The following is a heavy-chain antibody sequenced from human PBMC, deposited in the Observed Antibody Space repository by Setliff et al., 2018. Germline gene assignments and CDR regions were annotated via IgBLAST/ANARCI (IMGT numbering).Heavy chain of an antibody. J-gene: IGHJ4*02. V-gene: IGHV1-69*05. CDR3: ARGWAALGIIGY. CDR1: GGTFSSYA. D-gene: IGHD7-27*01. Sequence: VASVKVSCKASGGTFSSYAISWVRQAPGQGLEWMGGIIPIFGTANYAQKFQGRVTITRNTSISTAYMELSRLTSEDTAVYFCARGWAALGIIGYWGQGTLVTVS. CDR2: IIPIFGTA.